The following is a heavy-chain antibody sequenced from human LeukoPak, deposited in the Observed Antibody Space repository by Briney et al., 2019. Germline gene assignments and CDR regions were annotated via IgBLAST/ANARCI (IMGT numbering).Heavy chain of an antibody. V-gene: IGHV3-23*01. CDR3: AKQSAIGGWYNDY. CDR2: IHYSGGGT. Sequence: GGSLRLSCEASGFIFSNYPMNWVRQTPGKGLEWDSAIHYSGGGTYYADSVKGRFTISRDNSKNTLYLQMNSLRAEDTALYYCAKQSAIGGWYNDYWGQGTLVTVSP. D-gene: IGHD6-19*01. J-gene: IGHJ4*02. CDR1: GFIFSNYP.